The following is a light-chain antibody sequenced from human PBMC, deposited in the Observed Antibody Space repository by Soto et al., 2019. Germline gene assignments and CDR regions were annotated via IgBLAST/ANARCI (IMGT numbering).Light chain of an antibody. J-gene: IGKJ1*01. Sequence: EIVLTQSPGTLSLSPGEGATLSCRASQSVSRNLAWYQQRPGQAPRLLISGASTRATGIADRFSGSGSGTDFTLTISRLEPEDFAVYYCQQYGSSRTFGQGTKVDIK. CDR3: QQYGSSRT. CDR2: GAS. V-gene: IGKV3-20*01. CDR1: QSVSRN.